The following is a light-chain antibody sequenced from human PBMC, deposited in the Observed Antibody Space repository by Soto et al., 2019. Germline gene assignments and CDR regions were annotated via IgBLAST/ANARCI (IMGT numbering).Light chain of an antibody. V-gene: IGKV3-11*01. CDR2: DAS. CDR1: QSVSSY. J-gene: IGKJ4*01. Sequence: EIMLTQSPATLSLSPGERATLSCRASQSVSSYLAWYQQKPGQAPRLLIYDASNRATGIPARFRGSGSGTDFTLTISSLEPEDYAVYYCQQRSNWPPLTFGGGTTVEIK. CDR3: QQRSNWPPLT.